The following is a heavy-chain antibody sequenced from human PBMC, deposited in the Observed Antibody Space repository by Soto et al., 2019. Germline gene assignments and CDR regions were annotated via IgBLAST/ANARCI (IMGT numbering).Heavy chain of an antibody. CDR3: ASPLGVDPNYHYYGMDV. Sequence: GGSLRLSCAASGFTFSSYSMNWVRQAPGKGLEWVSSISSSSSYIYYADSVKGRFTISRDNAKNSLYLQMNSLRAEDTAVYYCASPLGVDPNYHYYGMDVWGQGTTVTVSS. D-gene: IGHD2-15*01. CDR2: ISSSSSYI. V-gene: IGHV3-21*01. J-gene: IGHJ6*02. CDR1: GFTFSSYS.